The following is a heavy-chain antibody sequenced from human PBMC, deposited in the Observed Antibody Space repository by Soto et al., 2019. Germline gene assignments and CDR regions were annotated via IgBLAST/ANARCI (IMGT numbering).Heavy chain of an antibody. CDR1: GGSISTYY. V-gene: IGHV4-59*12. J-gene: IGHJ4*02. CDR3: ARGGVDYYDSSGYYFSPYYFDY. D-gene: IGHD3-22*01. Sequence: SETLSLTCTVSGGSISTYYWSWIRQPPGKGLEWIGYISYSGSTNYNPSLKSRVTISVDRSKNQFSLKLSSVTAADTAVYYCARGGVDYYDSSGYYFSPYYFDYWGQGTLVTVSS. CDR2: ISYSGST.